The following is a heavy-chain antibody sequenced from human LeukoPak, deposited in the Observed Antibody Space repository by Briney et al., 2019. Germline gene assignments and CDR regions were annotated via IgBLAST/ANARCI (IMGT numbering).Heavy chain of an antibody. V-gene: IGHV4-59*12. D-gene: IGHD4-17*01. CDR3: ARSELSTVTFGNWFDP. Sequence: SETLSLTCTVSGGSISSYYWSWIRQPPGKGLEWIGYIYYSGSTNYNPSLKSRVTISVDTSKNQFSLKLSSVTAADTAVYYCARSELSTVTFGNWFDPWGQGTLVTVSS. CDR1: GGSISSYY. J-gene: IGHJ5*02. CDR2: IYYSGST.